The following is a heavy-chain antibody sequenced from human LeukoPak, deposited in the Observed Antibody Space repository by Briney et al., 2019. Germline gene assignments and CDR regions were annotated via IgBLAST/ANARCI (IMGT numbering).Heavy chain of an antibody. CDR3: ARGARPDNEYNYFDP. D-gene: IGHD1-1*01. J-gene: IGHJ5*02. V-gene: IGHV4-61*01. Sequence: SETLSLTCSVSGDSVSSGSYYWNWIRQPPGKGLEWIGYIHNSGNTKYNPSLKSRVIISVDTSRNQFSLKLTSVTAADTAVYYWARGARPDNEYNYFDPWGQGTLVTVSS. CDR1: GDSVSSGSYY. CDR2: IHNSGNT.